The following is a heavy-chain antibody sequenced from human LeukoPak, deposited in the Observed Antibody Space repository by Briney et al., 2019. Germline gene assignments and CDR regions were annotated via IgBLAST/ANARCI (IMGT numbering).Heavy chain of an antibody. CDR1: GSSFTSYW. D-gene: IGHD5-18*01. CDR3: ASSRDTAMVGPLDY. Sequence: GASLQISCKGSGSSFTSYWIGWVRQLPGKGLEWMGIIYPGDSDTRYSPSFQGQVTISADKSISTAYLQWSSLKASDPAMYYCASSRDTAMVGPLDYWGQGTLVTVSS. CDR2: IYPGDSDT. V-gene: IGHV5-51*01. J-gene: IGHJ4*02.